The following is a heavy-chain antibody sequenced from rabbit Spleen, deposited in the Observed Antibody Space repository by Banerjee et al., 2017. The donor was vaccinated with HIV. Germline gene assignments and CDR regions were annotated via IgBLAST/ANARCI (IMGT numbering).Heavy chain of an antibody. CDR3: ARDAAGREDFNL. D-gene: IGHD4-2*01. Sequence: QLEESGGGLVKPGASLTLTCKASGLDVSSNYWMCWVRQAPGKGLEWIACIDVTKRGTTYYTSWAKGRFTISETSSTTVTLQMTSLTAADTATYFCARDAAGREDFNLWGQGTLVTVS. CDR2: IDVTKRGTT. V-gene: IGHV1S45*01. J-gene: IGHJ4*01. CDR1: GLDVSSNYW.